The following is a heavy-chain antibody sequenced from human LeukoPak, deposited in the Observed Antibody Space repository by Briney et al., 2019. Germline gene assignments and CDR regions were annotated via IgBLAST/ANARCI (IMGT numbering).Heavy chain of an antibody. CDR1: GYTFTSYA. CDR2: INTNTGNP. CDR3: ARSNNDGDYLGVGFDY. J-gene: IGHJ4*02. Sequence: TSVKVSCKTSGYTFTSYAMNWVRQAPGQGLEWMGWINTNTGNPTYAQGFTGRFVFSLDTSVSTAYLQISSLKAEDTAVYYCARSNNDGDYLGVGFDYWGQGTLVTVSS. D-gene: IGHD4-17*01. V-gene: IGHV7-4-1*02.